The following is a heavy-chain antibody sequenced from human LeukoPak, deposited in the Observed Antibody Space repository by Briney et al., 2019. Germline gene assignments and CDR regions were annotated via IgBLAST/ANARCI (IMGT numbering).Heavy chain of an antibody. J-gene: IGHJ4*02. V-gene: IGHV3-23*01. CDR2: ISGSGGST. Sequence: GSLRLSCAGSGFTFSSYAMSWVRQAPGKGLEWGLAISGSGGSTYYADSVKGRFTISRDNSKNTLYLQMNSLRAEDTAVYYCARDGYYDSSARSDYWGQGTLVTVSS. CDR1: GFTFSSYA. D-gene: IGHD3-22*01. CDR3: ARDGYYDSSARSDY.